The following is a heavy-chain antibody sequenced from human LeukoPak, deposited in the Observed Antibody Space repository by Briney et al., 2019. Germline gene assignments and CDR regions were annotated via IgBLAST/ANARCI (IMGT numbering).Heavy chain of an antibody. CDR3: ARGYCGIDWFPGQAQYGV. Sequence: PSQTLSLTCTVSGGSISSGDYYWTWIRQDPGKGLEWFGYISSSGNTYYKPSLKSRVVISVDTSRTQFSLKLDSVTAADTALYCCARGYCGIDWFPGQAQYGVWGQGNMVTVSS. CDR2: ISSSGNT. D-gene: IGHD2-21*02. CDR1: GGSISSGDYY. J-gene: IGHJ3*01. V-gene: IGHV4-31*03.